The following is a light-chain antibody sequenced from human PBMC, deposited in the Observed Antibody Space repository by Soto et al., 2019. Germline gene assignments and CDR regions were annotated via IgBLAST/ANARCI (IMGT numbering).Light chain of an antibody. V-gene: IGLV2-18*01. CDR1: SSDVGDYEH. CDR2: DVI. J-gene: IGLJ3*02. Sequence: QSVLTQPPSVSGSPGQSVTISCTVTSSDVGDYEHVSWYQLAPGTAPKLLISDVINRPSGVPDRFSGSKSGNTPSLTISGLQAEDEADYYCGLFTSSATWVFGGGTNLTVL. CDR3: GLFTSSATWV.